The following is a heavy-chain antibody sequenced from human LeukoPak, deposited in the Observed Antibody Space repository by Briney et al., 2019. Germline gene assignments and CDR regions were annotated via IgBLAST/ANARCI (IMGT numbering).Heavy chain of an antibody. CDR1: GFTVSSNY. V-gene: IGHV3-53*01. CDR2: IYSGGST. Sequence: QPGGSLGLSCAASGFTVSSNYMSWVRQVPGKGLEWVSVIYSGGSTYYAGSVKGRFTISRDNSKNTLYLQMNSLRAEDTAVYYCAKGGARTYCSSTSCYARYYYYYMDVWGKGTTVTVSS. CDR3: AKGGARTYCSSTSCYARYYYYYMDV. J-gene: IGHJ6*03. D-gene: IGHD2-2*01.